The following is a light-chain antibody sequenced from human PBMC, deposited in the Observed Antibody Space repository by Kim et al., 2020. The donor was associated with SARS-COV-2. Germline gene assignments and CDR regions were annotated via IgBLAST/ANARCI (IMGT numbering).Light chain of an antibody. J-gene: IGKJ1*01. CDR1: QSVSSN. V-gene: IGKV3-15*01. Sequence: EIVMTQSPATLSVSPGERATLSCRASQSVSSNLAGYQQKTGQAPRLLIYGASTSATGIPGRFSGSGSGTEFTLTISSLQSEDFAVYYCQQYNNWPPWTFGQGTKVDIK. CDR2: GAS. CDR3: QQYNNWPPWT.